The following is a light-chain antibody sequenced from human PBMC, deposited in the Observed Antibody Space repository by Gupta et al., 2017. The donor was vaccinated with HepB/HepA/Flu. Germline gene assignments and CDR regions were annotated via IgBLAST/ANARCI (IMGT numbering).Light chain of an antibody. V-gene: IGKV1-5*03. CDR3: QQYYYYPT. Sequence: DTPMTQPPSTLSVYVGDRVTITCRASQSVYSWVAWYQQKPGRAPRLLIYKASNLQSGVPSRFSGSGSGTEFILTFSSLQPDDFATYYCQQYYYYPTFGGGTRVEV. CDR1: QSVYSW. CDR2: KAS. J-gene: IGKJ4*01.